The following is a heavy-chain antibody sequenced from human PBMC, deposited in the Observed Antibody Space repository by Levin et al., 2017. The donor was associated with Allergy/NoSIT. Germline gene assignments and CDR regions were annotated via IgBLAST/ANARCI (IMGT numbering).Heavy chain of an antibody. CDR1: GFTFSSYS. V-gene: IGHV3-21*01. J-gene: IGHJ4*02. Sequence: PGGSLRLSCAASGFTFSSYSMNWVRQAPGKGLEWVSSISSSSSYIYYADSVKGRFTISRDNAKNSLYLQMNSLRAEDTAVYYCARGDSGSYWGGFYYFDYWGQGTLVTVSS. CDR2: ISSSSSYI. D-gene: IGHD1-26*01. CDR3: ARGDSGSYWGGFYYFDY.